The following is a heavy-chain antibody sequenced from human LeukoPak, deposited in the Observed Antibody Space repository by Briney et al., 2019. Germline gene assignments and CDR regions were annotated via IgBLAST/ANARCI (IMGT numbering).Heavy chain of an antibody. CDR3: AKDLYYDFWSRYPGD. D-gene: IGHD3-3*01. V-gene: IGHV3-30*02. CDR1: GFDVSTYA. Sequence: GGSLRLSCAASGFDVSTYAVNWVRQAPGKGLAWVAFIRYDGSNKYYADSVKGRFTISRDNSKNTLYLQMNSLRAEDTAVYYCAKDLYYDFWSRYPGDWGQGTLVTVSS. CDR2: IRYDGSNK. J-gene: IGHJ4*02.